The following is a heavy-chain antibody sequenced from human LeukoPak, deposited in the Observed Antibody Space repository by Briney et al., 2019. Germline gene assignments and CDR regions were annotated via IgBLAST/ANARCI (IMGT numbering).Heavy chain of an antibody. CDR3: ARASMRGSLYYFDY. V-gene: IGHV3-72*01. D-gene: IGHD1-26*01. J-gene: IGHJ4*02. Sequence: PGGSLRLSCAASGFTFSDHYMDWVRQAPGKGLEWVGRTRNKANSYTTEYAASVKGRFTISRAYSKNSLYLQMNSLKTEDTAVYYCARASMRGSLYYFDYSGQGTLVTVSS. CDR1: GFTFSDHY. CDR2: TRNKANSYTT.